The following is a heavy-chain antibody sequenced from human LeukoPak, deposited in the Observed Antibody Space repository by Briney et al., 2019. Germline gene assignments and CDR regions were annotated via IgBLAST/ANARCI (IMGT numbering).Heavy chain of an antibody. CDR3: AKAPQGYNSYALPAN. CDR1: GFTLSSYA. Sequence: GGSLRLSCAASGFTLSSYAMTWVRQAPGKGLEWVSAISGPGGGTYYADSVKGRFTISRDNSKNTLYLQMNSLRVEDTAIYYCAKAPQGYNSYALPANWGQGTLVTVSS. J-gene: IGHJ4*02. CDR2: ISGPGGGT. D-gene: IGHD2/OR15-2a*01. V-gene: IGHV3-23*01.